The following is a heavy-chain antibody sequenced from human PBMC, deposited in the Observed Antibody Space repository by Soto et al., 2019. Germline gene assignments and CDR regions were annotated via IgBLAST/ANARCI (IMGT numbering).Heavy chain of an antibody. J-gene: IGHJ4*02. CDR2: IYYSGST. CDR1: GGSISSYY. Sequence: QVQLQESGPGLVKPSETLSLTCTVSGGSISSYYWSWIRQPPGKGLEWIGYIYYSGSTNYNPSLKSRVTISVDTSKNQFSLKLSSVTAADTAVYYCARATEGSSWALHADYWGQGTLVTVSS. D-gene: IGHD3-16*01. V-gene: IGHV4-59*01. CDR3: ARATEGSSWALHADY.